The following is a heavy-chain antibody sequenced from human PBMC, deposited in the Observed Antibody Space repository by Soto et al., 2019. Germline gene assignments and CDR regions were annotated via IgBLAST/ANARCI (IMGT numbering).Heavy chain of an antibody. CDR1: GGSIISGGYC. D-gene: IGHD1-20*01. J-gene: IGHJ4*02. Sequence: SETLSLTCTVSGGSIISGGYCWSWIRQHPGKGLEWIGYIYYSGSTYYNPSLKSRVTISVDTSKNQFSLKLSSVTAADTAVYYCARGAYNWNYFDYWGQGTLVTVSS. CDR3: ARGAYNWNYFDY. CDR2: IYYSGST. V-gene: IGHV4-31*03.